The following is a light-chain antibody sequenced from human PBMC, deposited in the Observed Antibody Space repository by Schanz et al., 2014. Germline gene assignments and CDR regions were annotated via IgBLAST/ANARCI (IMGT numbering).Light chain of an antibody. Sequence: ENVLTQSPGTLSLSPGERATLSCRASQSVSSSNLAWYQQKPGQAPRLLIYSTSIRATGIPDRFSGSGSETEFTLTISSLQSEDFAVYYCQQYNNWPLPPGTFGQGTKVEIK. J-gene: IGKJ1*01. CDR3: QQYNNWPLPPGT. CDR1: QSVSSSN. CDR2: STS. V-gene: IGKV3D-15*01.